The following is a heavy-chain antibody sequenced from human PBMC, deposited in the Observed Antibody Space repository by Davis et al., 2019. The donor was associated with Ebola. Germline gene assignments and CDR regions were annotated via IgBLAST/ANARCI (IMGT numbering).Heavy chain of an antibody. CDR2: IYTGDSDT. J-gene: IGHJ6*04. Sequence: GGSLRLSCKGSGNSFTSFWIGWVRQIPGKGLEWMGVIYTGDSDTRYSPSFQGQVTISADKSISTAYLQWSSLKASDTAMYYCARQGVRTAAGYYYYGMDVWGKGTTVTVSS. D-gene: IGHD6-13*01. V-gene: IGHV5-51*01. CDR3: ARQGVRTAAGYYYYGMDV. CDR1: GNSFTSFW.